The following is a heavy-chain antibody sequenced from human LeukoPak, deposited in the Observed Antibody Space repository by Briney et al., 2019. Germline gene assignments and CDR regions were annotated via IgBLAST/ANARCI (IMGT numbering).Heavy chain of an antibody. CDR2: IKQDGSEK. D-gene: IGHD3-22*01. CDR1: GFTFSSYW. CDR3: ARDLRDSSGYPYYYYYGMDV. J-gene: IGHJ6*02. V-gene: IGHV3-7*01. Sequence: GGSLRLSCAASGFTFSSYWMSWVRQAPGKGLEWVANIKQDGSEKYYVDSVKGRFTISRDNAKNSLYLQMNSLRAEDTAVYYCARDLRDSSGYPYYYYYGMDVWGQGTTVTVSS.